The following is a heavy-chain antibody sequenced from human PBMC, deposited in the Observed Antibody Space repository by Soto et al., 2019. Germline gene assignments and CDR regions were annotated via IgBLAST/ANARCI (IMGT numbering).Heavy chain of an antibody. J-gene: IGHJ1*01. V-gene: IGHV3-23*01. Sequence: PGGSLRLSCAASGFTFSSYAMSWVRQAPGKGLEWVPAISGSGGSTYYADSVKGRFTISRDNSKNTLYLQMNSLRAEDTAVYYCAKGHRYFDWLLAPGAEYFQHWGQGTLVTVSS. CDR1: GFTFSSYA. D-gene: IGHD3-9*01. CDR3: AKGHRYFDWLLAPGAEYFQH. CDR2: ISGSGGST.